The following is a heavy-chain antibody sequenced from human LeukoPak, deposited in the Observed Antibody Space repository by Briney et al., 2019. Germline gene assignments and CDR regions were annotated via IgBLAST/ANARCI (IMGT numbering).Heavy chain of an antibody. CDR1: GYTFTGYY. Sequence: ASVKVSCKASGYTFTGYYMHWVRQAPGQGLEWMGWINPNSGGTNYAQKFQGRVTMTRDTSISTAYMKLSRLRSDDTAVYYCATLPRYSGYDFDYWGQGTLVTVSS. CDR3: ATLPRYSGYDFDY. D-gene: IGHD5-12*01. V-gene: IGHV1-2*02. J-gene: IGHJ4*02. CDR2: INPNSGGT.